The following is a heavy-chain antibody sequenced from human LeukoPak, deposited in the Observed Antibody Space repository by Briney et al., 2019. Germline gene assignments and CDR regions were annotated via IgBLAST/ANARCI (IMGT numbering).Heavy chain of an antibody. CDR3: ARQPSSGAYYYYYGMDV. D-gene: IGHD2-15*01. CDR2: IYLGDSDT. J-gene: IGHJ6*02. Sequence: GESLEISCKGSGYSFTSYWIGWVRQMPGKGLEWMGIIYLGDSDTRYSPSFQGQVTISADKSISTAYLQWSSLKASDTAMYYCARQPSSGAYYYYYGMDVWGQGTTVTVSS. CDR1: GYSFTSYW. V-gene: IGHV5-51*01.